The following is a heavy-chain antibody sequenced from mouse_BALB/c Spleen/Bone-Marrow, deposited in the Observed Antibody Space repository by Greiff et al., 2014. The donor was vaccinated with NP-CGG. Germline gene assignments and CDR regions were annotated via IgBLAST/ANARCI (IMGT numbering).Heavy chain of an antibody. CDR3: ARHEGGEMGFDY. CDR2: FYPGSGSI. CDR1: GYTFTEYI. D-gene: IGHD2-3*01. Sequence: VKLMESGAGLVKPGASVKLSCKASGYTFTEYIIHWVKQRSGQGLEWIGWFYPGSGSIKYNEKFKDKATLTADKSSSTVYMELSRLTSEDSAVYFCARHEGGEMGFDYRGQGTTLTVSS. J-gene: IGHJ2*01. V-gene: IGHV1-62-2*01.